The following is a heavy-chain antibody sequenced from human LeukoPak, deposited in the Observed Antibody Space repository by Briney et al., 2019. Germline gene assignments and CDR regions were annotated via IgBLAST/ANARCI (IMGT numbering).Heavy chain of an antibody. Sequence: PSETLSLTCTVSGGSISSYYWSWIWQPPGKGLEWIGYIYYTGSTNYNPSLKSRVTISVDTSKNQFSLKLSSVTAADTAVYYCARERVIAARPTPYPYFDYWGQGTLVTVSS. V-gene: IGHV4-59*12. D-gene: IGHD6-6*01. J-gene: IGHJ4*02. CDR2: IYYTGST. CDR3: ARERVIAARPTPYPYFDY. CDR1: GGSISSYY.